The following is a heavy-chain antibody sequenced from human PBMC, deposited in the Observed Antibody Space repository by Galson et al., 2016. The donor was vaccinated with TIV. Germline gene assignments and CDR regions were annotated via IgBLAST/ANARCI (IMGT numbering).Heavy chain of an antibody. CDR1: GFTFSSHG. V-gene: IGHV3-33*01. CDR3: ARGELATTKILFDY. D-gene: IGHD1-1*01. J-gene: IGHJ4*02. CDR2: IWFDGSND. Sequence: SLRLSCATSGFTFSSHGMHWVRQAPGKGLEWVAVIWFDGSNDRYADSMKGRFTISRDNSKNTLYLQMNSLRAEDTAMYYCARGELATTKILFDYWGQGTLVTVSS.